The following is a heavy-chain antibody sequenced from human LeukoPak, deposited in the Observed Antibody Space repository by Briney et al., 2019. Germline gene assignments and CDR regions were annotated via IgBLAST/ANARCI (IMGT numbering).Heavy chain of an antibody. CDR3: ARDTIRYYYMDV. Sequence: ASETLSLACTVSGGSISSGSYYWSWIRQPAGKGLEWIGRIYTSGSTNYNPSLKSRVTISVDTSKNQFSLKLSSVTAADTAVYYCARDTIRYYYMDVWGKGTTVTVSS. CDR1: GGSISSGSYY. V-gene: IGHV4-61*02. J-gene: IGHJ6*03. D-gene: IGHD2-2*02. CDR2: IYTSGST.